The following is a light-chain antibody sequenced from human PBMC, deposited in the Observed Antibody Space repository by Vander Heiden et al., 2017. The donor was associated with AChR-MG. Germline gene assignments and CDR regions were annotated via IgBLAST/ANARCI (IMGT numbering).Light chain of an antibody. CDR1: SSDVGGYNY. Sequence: QSALPQPRSLSGSPGQSVPISCTGTSSDVGGYNYVSWYQQHPGKAPKLMIYDVSKRPSGVPDRFSGSKSGNTASLTISGLQAEDEADYYCCSYAGSYTLVFGGGTKLTVL. J-gene: IGLJ2*01. V-gene: IGLV2-11*01. CDR3: CSYAGSYTLV. CDR2: DVS.